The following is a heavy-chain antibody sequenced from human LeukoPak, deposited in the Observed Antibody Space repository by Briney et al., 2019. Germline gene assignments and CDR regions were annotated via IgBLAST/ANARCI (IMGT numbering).Heavy chain of an antibody. CDR3: ARGDPDISFGVAGEAFDI. CDR1: GFTVSSNY. V-gene: IGHV3-53*01. Sequence: QPGGSLRLSCAASGFTVSSNYMSWVRQAPGKGLEWVSVIYSGGSTYYADSVKGRFTISRDNARNSLYLQMNSLRAEDTAVYYCARGDPDISFGVAGEAFDIWGQGAMVTVSS. D-gene: IGHD3-3*01. CDR2: IYSGGST. J-gene: IGHJ3*02.